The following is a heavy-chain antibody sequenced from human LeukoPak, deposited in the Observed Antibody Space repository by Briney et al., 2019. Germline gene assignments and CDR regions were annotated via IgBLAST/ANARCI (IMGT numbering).Heavy chain of an antibody. CDR1: GYTFTGYY. J-gene: IGHJ4*02. V-gene: IGHV1-2*02. CDR3: AREYNYGYLGY. CDR2: INPDSGGT. D-gene: IGHD5-18*01. Sequence: ASVKVSCKASGYTFTGYYMHWARQAPGQGPEWMGWINPDSGGTNYAQKFQGRVTVTRDTSISSAYMELSRLRSDDTAVYYCAREYNYGYLGYWGQGTLVTVSS.